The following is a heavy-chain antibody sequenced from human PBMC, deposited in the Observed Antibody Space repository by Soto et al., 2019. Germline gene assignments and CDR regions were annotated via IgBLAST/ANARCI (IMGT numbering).Heavy chain of an antibody. Sequence: EVQLVESGGGKVQPGGSLRLSCVASGFAFSNYWMHWVRQAPGKGLVWVSRIRNDGNDANYADSVRGRFSISRENAKGKLYLHMNSLRAEDTAVYYCAGDLVSGSGSLGHWGQGTLVTVSS. D-gene: IGHD3-10*01. CDR3: AGDLVSGSGSLGH. CDR2: IRNDGNDA. CDR1: GFAFSNYW. V-gene: IGHV3-74*01. J-gene: IGHJ4*02.